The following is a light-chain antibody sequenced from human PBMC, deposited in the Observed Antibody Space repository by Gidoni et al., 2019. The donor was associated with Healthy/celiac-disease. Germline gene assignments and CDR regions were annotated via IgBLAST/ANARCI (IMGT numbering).Light chain of an antibody. CDR2: EVS. Sequence: QSALTQPASVSGSPGQSITISSTGTSSDVGGYNYVSWYQQHPGKAPKLMIYEVSNRPSGVSNRLSGSKSGNTASLTISGLQAEDEADYYCSSYTSSSTYVFGTGTKVTVL. CDR3: SSYTSSSTYV. J-gene: IGLJ1*01. V-gene: IGLV2-14*01. CDR1: SSDVGGYNY.